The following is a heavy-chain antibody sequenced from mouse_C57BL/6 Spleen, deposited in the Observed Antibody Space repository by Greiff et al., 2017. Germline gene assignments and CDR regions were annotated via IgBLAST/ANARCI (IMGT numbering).Heavy chain of an antibody. CDR3: ARGTTVVATNY. D-gene: IGHD1-1*01. V-gene: IGHV1-80*01. CDR1: GYAFSSYW. CDR2: IYPGDGDT. J-gene: IGHJ2*01. Sequence: QVQLQQSGAELVKPGASVKISCKASGYAFSSYWMNWVKQRPGKGLEWIGQIYPGDGDTNYNGKFKGTATLTADKSSSTAYMQLSSLTSEDSAVYFCARGTTVVATNYWGQGTTLTVSS.